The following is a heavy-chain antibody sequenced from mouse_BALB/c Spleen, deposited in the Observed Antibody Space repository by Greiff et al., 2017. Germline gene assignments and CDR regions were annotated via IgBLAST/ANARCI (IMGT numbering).Heavy chain of an antibody. CDR3: ASYRYDGFAY. CDR1: GYTFTDYA. CDR2: ISTYYGNT. V-gene: IGHV1-67*01. J-gene: IGHJ3*01. D-gene: IGHD2-14*01. Sequence: VQLQQSGPELVRPGVSVKISCKGSGYTFTDYAMHWVKQSHAKSLEWIGVISTYYGNTNYNQKFKGKATMTVDKSSSTAYMELARLTSEDSAIYYCASYRYDGFAYRGQGTLVTVSA.